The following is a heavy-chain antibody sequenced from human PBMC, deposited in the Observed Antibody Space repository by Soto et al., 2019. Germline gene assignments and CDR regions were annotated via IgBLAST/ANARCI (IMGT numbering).Heavy chain of an antibody. J-gene: IGHJ6*02. Sequence: EVQLVASGGDLVQPGRSLRLSCTASGFTFGDYAVNWVRQAPGKGLEWVGFIRSKAYGGTPEYAASVKGRFTISRDDSKSIAYLQMISLETEDTAVFYCARSLLNGMDVWGQGTTVTVSS. CDR3: ARSLLNGMDV. CDR2: IRSKAYGGTP. CDR1: GFTFGDYA. D-gene: IGHD2-15*01. V-gene: IGHV3-49*04.